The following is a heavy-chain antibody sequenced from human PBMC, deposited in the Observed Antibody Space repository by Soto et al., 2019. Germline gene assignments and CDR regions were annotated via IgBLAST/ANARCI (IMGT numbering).Heavy chain of an antibody. CDR3: VGGQYYFDY. CDR1: GFPFTSYG. CDR2: ISYDGSNK. V-gene: IGHV3-30*03. Sequence: QVQLVESGGGVVQPGRSLRLSCAASGFPFTSYGMHWVREGPGKGLEWLAVISYDGSNKFYADSVKGRFTISRDNSKNTRYLQMNRLRPEDTALYYCVGGQYYFDYRGQGTLVTVSS. D-gene: IGHD3-10*01. J-gene: IGHJ4*02.